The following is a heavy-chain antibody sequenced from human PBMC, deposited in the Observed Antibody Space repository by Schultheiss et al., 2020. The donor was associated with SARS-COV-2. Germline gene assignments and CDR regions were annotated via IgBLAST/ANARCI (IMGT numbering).Heavy chain of an antibody. CDR2: IYSGGST. CDR1: GFTVSSNY. D-gene: IGHD6-19*01. V-gene: IGHV3-53*01. J-gene: IGHJ4*02. Sequence: GGSLRLSCAASGFTVSSNYMSWVRQAPGKGLEWVSVIYSGGSTYYADSVKGRFTISRDNSKNTLYLQMNSLRAEDTAVYYCARGNEYTGYSSGSFDYWGQGTLVTVSS. CDR3: ARGNEYTGYSSGSFDY.